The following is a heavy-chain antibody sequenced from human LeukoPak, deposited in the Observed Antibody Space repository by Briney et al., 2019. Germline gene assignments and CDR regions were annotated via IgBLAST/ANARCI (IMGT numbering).Heavy chain of an antibody. D-gene: IGHD3-22*01. J-gene: IGHJ4*02. CDR2: IYSGGST. Sequence: PGGSLRLSCAASGFTVSSNYMSWVRQAPGKGLEWVSVIYSGGSTYYADSVKGRFTISRDNSKNTLYLQMNSLRAEDTAVYYCARDVIRGDSRGSNFDYWGQGTLVTVSS. V-gene: IGHV3-66*01. CDR3: ARDVIRGDSRGSNFDY. CDR1: GFTVSSNY.